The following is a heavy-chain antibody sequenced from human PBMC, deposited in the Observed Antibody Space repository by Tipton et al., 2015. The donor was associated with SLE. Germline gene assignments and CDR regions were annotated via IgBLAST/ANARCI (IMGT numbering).Heavy chain of an antibody. CDR1: GGSISNYY. J-gene: IGHJ4*02. CDR2: IYYSGGT. CDR3: ARSYYDFWSASARGYFDY. V-gene: IGHV4-59*01. D-gene: IGHD3-3*01. Sequence: LRLSCTVSGGSISNYYWTWIRQPPGKGLEWIGYIYYSGGTNYNPSLKSRVTISVDTSKNQFSLKLNSVTAADTAVYYCARSYYDFWSASARGYFDYWGQGTLVTVSS.